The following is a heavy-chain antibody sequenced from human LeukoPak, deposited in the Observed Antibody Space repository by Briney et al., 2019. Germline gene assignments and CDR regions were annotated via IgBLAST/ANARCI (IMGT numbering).Heavy chain of an antibody. CDR2: IYYSGST. D-gene: IGHD4-11*01. V-gene: IGHV4-30-4*08. CDR1: GGSISSGDYY. J-gene: IGHJ3*02. CDR3: ASSSGTTRGAFDI. Sequence: PSGTLSLTCTVSGGSISSGDYYWSWIRQPPGKGLEWIGYIYYSGSTYYNPSLKSRVTISVDTSKNQFSLKLSSVTVADTAVYYCASSSGTTRGAFDIWGQGTMVTVSS.